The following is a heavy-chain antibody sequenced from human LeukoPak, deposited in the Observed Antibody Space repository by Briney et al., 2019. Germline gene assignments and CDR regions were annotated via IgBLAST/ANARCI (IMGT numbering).Heavy chain of an antibody. CDR2: INHSGST. CDR3: ARGFGFGVYNCFDP. CDR1: GGSFSGYY. V-gene: IGHV4-34*01. Sequence: SETLSLTCAVYGGSFSGYYWSWIRQPPGKGLEWIGEINHSGSTNYNPSLKSRVTISVDTSKNQFSLKLSSVTAADTAVYYCARGFGFGVYNCFDPWGQGTLVNVSS. J-gene: IGHJ5*02. D-gene: IGHD3-3*01.